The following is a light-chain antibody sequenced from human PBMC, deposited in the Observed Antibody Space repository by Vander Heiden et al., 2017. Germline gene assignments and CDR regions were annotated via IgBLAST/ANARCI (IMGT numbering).Light chain of an antibody. CDR2: DAA. V-gene: IGKV1-13*02. CDR1: QGIRSA. CDR3: QQFNTYPLT. J-gene: IGKJ3*01. Sequence: AIQLTQSPSSLSASVGDRVTITCRASQGIRSALAWYQQKPGKAPNLLIYDAATLEIGVPSRCSGSGSGTDFTLTISSLQPEDFATYYCQQFNTYPLTFGPGTKVDIK.